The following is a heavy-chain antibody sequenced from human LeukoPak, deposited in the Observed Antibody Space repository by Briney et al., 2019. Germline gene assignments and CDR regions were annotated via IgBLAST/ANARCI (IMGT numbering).Heavy chain of an antibody. D-gene: IGHD3-22*01. CDR2: INHSGST. CDR3: ARVYYYDTSAAAGGYYFDY. CDR1: GGSFSGYY. J-gene: IGHJ4*02. Sequence: SETLSLTCAVYGGSFSGYYCSWIRQPPGKGLEWLGEINHSGSTNYNPSLKSRVTISVDTSKNQFSLKLSPVTAADTAVYYCARVYYYDTSAAAGGYYFDYWGQGTLVTVSS. V-gene: IGHV4-34*01.